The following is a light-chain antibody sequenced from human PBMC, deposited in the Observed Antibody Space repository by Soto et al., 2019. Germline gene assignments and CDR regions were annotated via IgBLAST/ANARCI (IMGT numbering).Light chain of an antibody. Sequence: ETVLTQSPATLSLSPGERATLSCRARQSVSRFFAWYQQKPGQAPRLLIYRLSNRATGVPARFSGSGSGTDFTLSISSLEPEDSGVYYCQQRFTWPLTFGGGTKVEIK. CDR3: QQRFTWPLT. CDR1: QSVSRF. J-gene: IGKJ4*01. CDR2: RLS. V-gene: IGKV3-11*01.